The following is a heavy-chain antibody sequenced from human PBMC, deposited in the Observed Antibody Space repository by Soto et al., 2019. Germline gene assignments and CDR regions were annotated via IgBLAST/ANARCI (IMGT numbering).Heavy chain of an antibody. CDR2: VYHSGST. V-gene: IGHV4-4*02. J-gene: IGHJ4*02. CDR3: ARPRTSGTRFDY. CDR1: GGSISTSNW. Sequence: QVQLQESGPGLVKPSGTLSLTCAVSGGSISTSNWWSWVRQPPGKGLEWIGEVYHSGSTNYNPSFKSRVAMSVDKSKNQFSLKLNSVTAADTALYYCARPRTSGTRFDYWGQGSLVTVSS. D-gene: IGHD1-1*01.